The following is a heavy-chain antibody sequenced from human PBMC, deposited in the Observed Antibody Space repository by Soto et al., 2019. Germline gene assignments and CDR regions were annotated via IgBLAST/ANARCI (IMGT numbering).Heavy chain of an antibody. CDR3: ARYYDSSRYYGTYGIDV. Sequence: VGPLSLSGRAAEGMCNAYDRNWVREEKGKGLEWVSYIGSSGSTIYYADSVKGRFTISRDNAKNSVYLQMNSLRAEDTAVYYCARYYDSSRYYGTYGIDVSGQGTTVTLSS. J-gene: IGHJ6*02. CDR2: IGSSGSTI. V-gene: IGHV3-48*03. D-gene: IGHD3-22*01. CDR1: EGMCNAYD.